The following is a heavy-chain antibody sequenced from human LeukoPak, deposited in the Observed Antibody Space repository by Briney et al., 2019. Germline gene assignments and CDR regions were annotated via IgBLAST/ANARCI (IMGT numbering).Heavy chain of an antibody. CDR2: IIPIFGTA. D-gene: IGHD3-10*02. V-gene: IGHV1-69*05. J-gene: IGHJ3*02. CDR3: ARVVRGPDAFDI. Sequence: SVKVSCKASGYTFTGYYMHWVRQAPGQGLEWMGGIIPIFGTANYAQKFQGRVTITTDESTSTAYMELSSLRSEDTAVYYCARVVRGPDAFDIWGQGTMVTVSS. CDR1: GYTFTGYY.